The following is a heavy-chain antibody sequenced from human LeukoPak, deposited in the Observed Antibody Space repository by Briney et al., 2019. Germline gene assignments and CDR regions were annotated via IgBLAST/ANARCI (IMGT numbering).Heavy chain of an antibody. J-gene: IGHJ4*02. D-gene: IGHD4-23*01. CDR1: GGSISSYY. CDR3: AGWCTVARFDY. V-gene: IGHV4-59*01. CDR2: IYYSGST. Sequence: SETLSLTCTVSGGSISSYYWSWIRQPPGKGLEWIGYIYYSGSTNYNPSLKSRVTISVDTSKNQFSLKLSPVTAADTAVYYCAGWCTVARFDYGGQGTLVTVSS.